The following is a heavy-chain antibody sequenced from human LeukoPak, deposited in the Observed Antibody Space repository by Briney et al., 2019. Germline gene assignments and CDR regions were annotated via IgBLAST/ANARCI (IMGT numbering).Heavy chain of an antibody. Sequence: GRSLRLSCAASTFIFSKYCMHWVRQTPAKGLEWVAAIWNDGADENYADSVKGRFTISSDNSKNTLYLQMKSLRVEDTAVYYCVFEIGRNQGAFDIWGQGTMLSVSS. CDR1: TFIFSKYC. V-gene: IGHV3-33*01. D-gene: IGHD1-26*01. CDR2: IWNDGADE. CDR3: VFEIGRNQGAFDI. J-gene: IGHJ3*02.